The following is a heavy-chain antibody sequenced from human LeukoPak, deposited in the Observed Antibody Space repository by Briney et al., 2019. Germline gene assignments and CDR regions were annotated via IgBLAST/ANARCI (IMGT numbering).Heavy chain of an antibody. CDR1: GFTFSSYS. Sequence: GGSLRLSCAASGFTFSSYSMNWVRQAPGKGLEWVSYIISSSSTIYYADSVKGRFTISRDNAKNSLYLQMNSLRAEDTAVYYCAREKKEEYSSSFYYYYYMDVWGKGTTVTVSS. D-gene: IGHD6-6*01. J-gene: IGHJ6*03. CDR3: AREKKEEYSSSFYYYYYMDV. V-gene: IGHV3-48*01. CDR2: IISSSSTI.